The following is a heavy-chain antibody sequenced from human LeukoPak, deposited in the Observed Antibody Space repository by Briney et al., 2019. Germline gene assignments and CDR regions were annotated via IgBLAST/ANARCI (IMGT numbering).Heavy chain of an antibody. D-gene: IGHD6-13*01. CDR1: GGSISSYY. CDR3: ARGVYIAAAQYAY. J-gene: IGHJ4*02. Sequence: SETLSLTCTVSGGSISSYYWSWIRQPPGKGLEWIGYIYYSGTTNYNPSLESRVTISVDTSKNQFSLKLSSVTAADTAVYYCARGVYIAAAQYAYWGQGTLVTVSS. CDR2: IYYSGTT. V-gene: IGHV4-59*01.